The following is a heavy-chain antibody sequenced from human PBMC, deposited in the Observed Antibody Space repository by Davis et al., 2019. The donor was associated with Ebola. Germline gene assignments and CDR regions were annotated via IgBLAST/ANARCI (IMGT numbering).Heavy chain of an antibody. J-gene: IGHJ6*02. CDR3: ARTKTTVTPNYYYYGLDV. CDR1: GYSFTSYW. D-gene: IGHD4-17*01. CDR2: IYPGDSDT. V-gene: IGHV5-51*01. Sequence: GESLKISCKGSGYSFTSYWVAWVRQMPGKGLEWMGIIYPGDSDTRYSPSFQGQVTISADKSISTAYLQWSSPKASDTAMYYCARTKTTVTPNYYYYGLDVWGQGTTVTVSS.